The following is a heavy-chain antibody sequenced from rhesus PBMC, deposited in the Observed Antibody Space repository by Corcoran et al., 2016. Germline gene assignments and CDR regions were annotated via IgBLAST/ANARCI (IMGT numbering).Heavy chain of an antibody. CDR1: GGSISSDY. Sequence: QLQLQESGPGLVKPSETLSLTCAVSGGSISSDYWTWIRQPPGKGLEWIGRISRSGGSTDYNPYLKHRVTISTDTSKNQFSLMLSSVTAADTAVYYCASNTVGTVWGSSYVHYWGQGVLVTVSS. D-gene: IGHD5-24*01. V-gene: IGHV4-173*01. J-gene: IGHJ4*01. CDR2: ISRSGGST. CDR3: ASNTVGTVWGSSYVHY.